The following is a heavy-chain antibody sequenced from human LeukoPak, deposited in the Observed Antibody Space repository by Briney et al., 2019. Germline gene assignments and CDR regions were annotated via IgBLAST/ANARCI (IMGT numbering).Heavy chain of an antibody. CDR1: GASISSYY. J-gene: IGHJ5*02. Sequence: KTSETLSLTCTVSGASISSYYWSWLRRPPGKGREWIGYMYCSVSTNYTPSLRSRVTISLDTSKSQCSLKLSSVTAADTAVYYCARWRCKLHWFDPWGQGTLVTVSS. V-gene: IGHV4-59*01. D-gene: IGHD2-8*02. CDR3: ARWRCKLHWFDP. CDR2: MYCSVST.